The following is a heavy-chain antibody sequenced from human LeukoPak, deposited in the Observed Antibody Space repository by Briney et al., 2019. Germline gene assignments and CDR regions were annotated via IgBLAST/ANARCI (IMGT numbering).Heavy chain of an antibody. Sequence: PGGSLRLSCAASGFTFSSYGMHWVRQAPGKGLEWVAFIRYDGSNKYYADSVKGRFTISRDNSKNTLYLQMNSLRAEDTAVYYCARDRAIFSHSSFDYWGQGTLVTVSS. CDR2: IRYDGSNK. CDR3: ARDRAIFSHSSFDY. CDR1: GFTFSSYG. J-gene: IGHJ4*02. D-gene: IGHD3-9*01. V-gene: IGHV3-30*02.